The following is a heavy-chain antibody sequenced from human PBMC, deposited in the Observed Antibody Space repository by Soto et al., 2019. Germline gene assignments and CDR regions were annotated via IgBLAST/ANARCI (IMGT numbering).Heavy chain of an antibody. Sequence: GGSLRLSCAASGFTFSSNWMHWVRQAPGKGLVWVSRINSDGSITSYADSVKGQFTISRDDAKNTVYLQMNSLRAEDTAVYYCARGSSSWYVSFDYWGQGILVTVSS. J-gene: IGHJ4*02. V-gene: IGHV3-74*01. CDR3: ARGSSSWYVSFDY. D-gene: IGHD6-13*01. CDR1: GFTFSSNW. CDR2: INSDGSIT.